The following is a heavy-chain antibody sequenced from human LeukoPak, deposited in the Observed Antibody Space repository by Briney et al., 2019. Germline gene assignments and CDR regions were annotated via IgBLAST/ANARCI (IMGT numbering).Heavy chain of an antibody. CDR1: GYTFTSYD. J-gene: IGHJ6*03. Sequence: ASVKVSCKASGYTFTSYDINWLRQATGQGLEWMGWMNPNSGNTRYAQKFQGRVTINRNNSISTAYMEVSSLRSEDTAVYYCARVLYYDFWSGYSLGNYYYMDVRGKGTTVTVSS. CDR3: ARVLYYDFWSGYSLGNYYYMDV. CDR2: MNPNSGNT. D-gene: IGHD3-3*01. V-gene: IGHV1-8*03.